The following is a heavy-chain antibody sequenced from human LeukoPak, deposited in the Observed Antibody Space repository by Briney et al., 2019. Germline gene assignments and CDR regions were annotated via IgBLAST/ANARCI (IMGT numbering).Heavy chain of an antibody. V-gene: IGHV1-69*13. Sequence: SVKVSCKVSGYTLTELSMHWVRQAPGQGLEWMGGIIPIFGTANYAQKFQGRVTITADESTSTAYMELSSLRSEDTAVYYCARVRVVYWRPGHFDYWGQGTLVTVSS. CDR3: ARVRVVYWRPGHFDY. CDR1: GYTLTELS. D-gene: IGHD2-8*02. J-gene: IGHJ4*02. CDR2: IIPIFGTA.